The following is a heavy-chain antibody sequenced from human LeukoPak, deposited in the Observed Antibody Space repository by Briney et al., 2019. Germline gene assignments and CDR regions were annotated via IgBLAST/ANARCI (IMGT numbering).Heavy chain of an antibody. V-gene: IGHV5-51*01. J-gene: IGHJ5*02. CDR2: IYPGDSDT. D-gene: IGHD6-13*01. Sequence: GESLKISCKGSGYSFTSYWIGWVRQMPGKGLEWMGIIYPGDSDTRYSPSFQGQATISADKSISTAYLQWSSLKASDTAMYYCARQYSGSRIEVSWFDPWGQGTLVTVSS. CDR1: GYSFTSYW. CDR3: ARQYSGSRIEVSWFDP.